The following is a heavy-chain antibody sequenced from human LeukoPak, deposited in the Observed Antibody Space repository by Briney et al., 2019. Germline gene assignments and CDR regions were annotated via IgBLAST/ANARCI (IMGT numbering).Heavy chain of an antibody. J-gene: IGHJ6*02. V-gene: IGHV1-69*01. Sequence: GSSVKVSCKASGGTFSSYAISWVRQAPGQGLEWMGGIIPIFGTANYAQKFQGRVTITADESTSTAYMELSSLRSEDTAVYYCARDVVVRGPQRYNYYYGMDVWGQGTTVTVSS. CDR3: ARDVVVRGPQRYNYYYGMDV. CDR1: GGTFSSYA. CDR2: IIPIFGTA. D-gene: IGHD3-10*01.